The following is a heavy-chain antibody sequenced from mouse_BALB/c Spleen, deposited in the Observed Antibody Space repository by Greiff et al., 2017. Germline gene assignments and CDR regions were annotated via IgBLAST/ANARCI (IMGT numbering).Heavy chain of an antibody. V-gene: IGHV1S56*01. CDR2: IYPGNVNT. J-gene: IGHJ2*01. D-gene: IGHD3-3*01. Sequence: VQLQQSGPELVKPGASVRISCKASGYTFTSYYIHWVKQRPGQGLEWIGWIYPGNVNTKYNEKFKGKATLTADKSSSTAYMQLSSLTSEDSAVYFCARGGTEYYFDYWGQGTTLTVSS. CDR3: ARGGTEYYFDY. CDR1: GYTFTSYY.